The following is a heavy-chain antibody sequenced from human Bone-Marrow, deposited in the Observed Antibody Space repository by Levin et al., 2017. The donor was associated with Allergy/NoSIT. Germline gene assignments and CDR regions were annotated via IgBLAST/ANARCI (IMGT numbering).Heavy chain of an antibody. CDR2: IYPDDSDT. J-gene: IGHJ4*02. D-gene: IGHD2-2*01. V-gene: IGHV5-51*01. CDR1: GYTFPSYW. Sequence: ASVKVSCRGSGYTFPSYWIGWVRQKAGKGLEWMGIIYPDDSDTTYSPSFQGQVTIPVDQSSKTAYLQWSSLKASDTAIYYCARPRSTDASYCDYWGQGTLVTVSS. CDR3: ARPRSTDASYCDY.